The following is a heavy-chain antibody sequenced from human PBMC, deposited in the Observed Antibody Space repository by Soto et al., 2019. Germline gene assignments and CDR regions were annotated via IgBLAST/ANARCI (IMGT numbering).Heavy chain of an antibody. CDR3: ARGAKREPYYFDY. CDR2: IYYSGST. CDR1: GGSISSYY. D-gene: IGHD1-26*01. V-gene: IGHV4-59*01. J-gene: IGHJ4*02. Sequence: SETLSLTCTVSGGSISSYYWSWIRQPPGKGLEWIGYIYYSGSTNYNPSLKSRVTISVDTSKNQFSLKLSSVTAADTAVYYCARGAKREPYYFDYWGQGTLVTVSS.